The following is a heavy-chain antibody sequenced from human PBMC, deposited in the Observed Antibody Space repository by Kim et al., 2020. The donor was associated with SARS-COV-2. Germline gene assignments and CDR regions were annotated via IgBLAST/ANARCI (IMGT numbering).Heavy chain of an antibody. Sequence: ADSVKGRFTISRDNRKSSLNLQMNSLRTEDTALYYCAKDFMGHYYYGMDVWGQGTTVTVSS. V-gene: IGHV3-43*01. CDR3: AKDFMGHYYYGMDV. J-gene: IGHJ6*02. D-gene: IGHD1-26*01.